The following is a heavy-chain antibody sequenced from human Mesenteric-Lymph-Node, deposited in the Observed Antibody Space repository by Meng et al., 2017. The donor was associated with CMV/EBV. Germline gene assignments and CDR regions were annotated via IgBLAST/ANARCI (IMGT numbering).Heavy chain of an antibody. D-gene: IGHD1-26*01. CDR2: ISYDGSNK. J-gene: IGHJ4*02. CDR1: GLTFSSYA. CDR3: ARIVGGDY. Sequence: RLSCAASGLTFSSYAMHWVRQAPGKGLEWVAVISYDGSNKYYADSVKGRFTISRDNSKNTLYLQMNSLRAEDTAVYYCARIVGGDYWGQGTLVTVSS. V-gene: IGHV3-30*04.